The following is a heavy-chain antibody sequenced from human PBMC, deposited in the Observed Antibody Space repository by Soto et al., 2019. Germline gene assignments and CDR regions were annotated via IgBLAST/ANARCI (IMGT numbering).Heavy chain of an antibody. CDR1: GGSISRYY. Sequence: PSETLSLTCTVSGGSISRYYWSWIRQPPGKGLGWIGSIYYSGSAYYSPSLKSRVTMSVDTSKNQLSLKLSSVTAADTAVYYCARLHCNSPNCVPLDPWGQGTLVTVSS. CDR3: ARLHCNSPNCVPLDP. D-gene: IGHD2-2*01. CDR2: IYYSGSA. V-gene: IGHV4-39*01. J-gene: IGHJ5*02.